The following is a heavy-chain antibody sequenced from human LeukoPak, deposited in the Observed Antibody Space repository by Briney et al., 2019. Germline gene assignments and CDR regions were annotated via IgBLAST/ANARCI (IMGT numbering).Heavy chain of an antibody. Sequence: GGSLRLSCAGSGFTFSSYSMNWVRQAPGKGLEWVSYISSSSSTIYYADYVKGRFTISRDNAKNSLYLQMHSLRDEDTAVYYCASIASFPTRFDPWGQGTLVTVSS. CDR1: GFTFSSYS. D-gene: IGHD6-13*01. V-gene: IGHV3-48*02. J-gene: IGHJ5*02. CDR3: ASIASFPTRFDP. CDR2: ISSSSSTI.